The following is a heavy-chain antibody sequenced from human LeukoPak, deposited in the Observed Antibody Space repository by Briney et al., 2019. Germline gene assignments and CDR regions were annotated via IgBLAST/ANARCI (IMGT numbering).Heavy chain of an antibody. V-gene: IGHV3-66*01. CDR2: IYSGGST. CDR1: GFTFSSNY. CDR3: ARTATWDYYFDY. D-gene: IGHD5-12*01. J-gene: IGHJ4*02. Sequence: GGSLRLSCAASGFTFSSNYMSWVRQAPGKGLEWVSVIYSGGSTYYADSVKGRFTISRDNSKNTLYLQMNSLRAEDTAVYYCARTATWDYYFDYWGQGTLVTVSS.